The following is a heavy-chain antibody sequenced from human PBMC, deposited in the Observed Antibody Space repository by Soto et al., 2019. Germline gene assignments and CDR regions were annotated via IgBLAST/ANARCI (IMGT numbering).Heavy chain of an antibody. CDR3: ARTYSSSRAPENY. J-gene: IGHJ4*02. V-gene: IGHV4-59*08. CDR1: GGSISSYY. D-gene: IGHD6-6*01. CDR2: IYYSGST. Sequence: SETLSLTCTVSGGSISSYYWSWIRQPPGKGLEWIGYIYYSGSTNYNPSLKSRVTISVDTSKNQFSLKLSSVTAADTAVYYCARTYSSSRAPENYWGQGTLVTVSS.